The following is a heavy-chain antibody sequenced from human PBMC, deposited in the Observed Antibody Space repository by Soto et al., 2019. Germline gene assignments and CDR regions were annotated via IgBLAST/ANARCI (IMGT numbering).Heavy chain of an antibody. J-gene: IGHJ4*02. CDR3: ARGGTITTSWGLFYN. Sequence: EVQLVESGGGLVQPGGSLRLSCAGSGFTFSGYWMHWVRQAPGKGPVWVSRLNPNGTFTTNADSVKGRFTISRDNAKNTVYLQINSLRADDTAVYYWARGGTITTSWGLFYNWGQGNLVTVSS. CDR1: GFTFSGYW. CDR2: LNPNGTFT. D-gene: IGHD3-3*01. V-gene: IGHV3-74*01.